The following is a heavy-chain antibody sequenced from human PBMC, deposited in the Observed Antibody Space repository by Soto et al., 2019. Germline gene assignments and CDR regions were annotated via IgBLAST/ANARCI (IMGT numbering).Heavy chain of an antibody. Sequence: SETLSLTCTVSGGSISSSSYYWGWIRQPPGKELEWIWSIYYSGSIYYNPSLKSRVTISVDTSKNQFSLKLSSVTAADTAVYYCASLAGATYYYYGMDVWGQGTTVTVSS. CDR3: ASLAGATYYYYGMDV. J-gene: IGHJ6*02. CDR1: GGSISSSSYY. V-gene: IGHV4-39*01. D-gene: IGHD1-26*01. CDR2: IYYSGSI.